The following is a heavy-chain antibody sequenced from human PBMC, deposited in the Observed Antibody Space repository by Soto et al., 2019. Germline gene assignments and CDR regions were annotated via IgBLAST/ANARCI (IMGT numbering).Heavy chain of an antibody. Sequence: PVGSLRLSCAASGFTFDDYAMHWVRQAPGKGLEWVSGISWNSGSIGYADSVKGRFTISRDNAKNSLYLQMNSLRAEDTALYYCAKANSSGYYQLFDYWGQGTLVTVSS. CDR2: ISWNSGSI. D-gene: IGHD3-22*01. CDR3: AKANSSGYYQLFDY. V-gene: IGHV3-9*01. CDR1: GFTFDDYA. J-gene: IGHJ4*02.